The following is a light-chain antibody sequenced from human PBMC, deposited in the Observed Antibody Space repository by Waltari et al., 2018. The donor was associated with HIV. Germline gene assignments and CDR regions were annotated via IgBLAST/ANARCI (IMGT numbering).Light chain of an antibody. CDR2: DVS. CDR3: CSYAGSSTFVV. Sequence: QAALTQPASVSGSPGQSITIPCPGTSSAVGGYNYVPWYQQHPGKAHKPMLYDVSKRLSGVSNLFSGSKSGNTASLTISGLQAEDEADYYCCSYAGSSTFVVFGGGTKLTVL. V-gene: IGLV2-23*02. J-gene: IGLJ2*01. CDR1: SSAVGGYNY.